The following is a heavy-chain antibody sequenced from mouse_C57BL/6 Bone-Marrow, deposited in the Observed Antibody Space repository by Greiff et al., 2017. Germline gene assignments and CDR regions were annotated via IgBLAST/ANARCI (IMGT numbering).Heavy chain of an antibody. V-gene: IGHV1-55*01. CDR1: GYTFTSYW. D-gene: IGHD1-1*01. CDR2: IYPGSGST. CDR3: AITTVVADYAMDY. Sequence: QVQLQQPGAELVKPGASVKMSCKASGYTFTSYWITWVKQRPGQGLEWIGDIYPGSGSTNYYEKFKSKATLTVDPSSSTAYMQLSSLTSEDSAVYYCAITTVVADYAMDYWGQGTSVTVSS. J-gene: IGHJ4*01.